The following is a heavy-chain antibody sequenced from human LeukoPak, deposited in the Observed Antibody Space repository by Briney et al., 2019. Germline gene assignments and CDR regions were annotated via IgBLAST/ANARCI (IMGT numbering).Heavy chain of an antibody. D-gene: IGHD1-26*01. CDR1: GYTFTGYY. CDR3: ARDKGKYSGSYPLDY. CDR2: INPNSGGT. V-gene: IGHV1-2*02. J-gene: IGHJ4*02. Sequence: GASVTVSCKASGYTFTGYYMHWVRQAPGQGLEWMGWINPNSGGTNYAQKFQGRVTMTRDTSISSAYMELSRLRSDDTAVYYCARDKGKYSGSYPLDYWGQGTLVSVST.